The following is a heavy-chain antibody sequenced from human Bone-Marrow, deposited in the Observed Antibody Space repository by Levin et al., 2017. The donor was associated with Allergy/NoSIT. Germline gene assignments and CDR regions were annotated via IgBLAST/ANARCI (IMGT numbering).Heavy chain of an antibody. CDR3: AKSLWFGAYFDY. Sequence: SQTLSLTCAVSCGSISSGGYSWSWIRQPPGKGLEWIGYIYHSGSTYYNPSLKSRVTISMDRSKNHFSLNLTSVTAADTAVYFCAKSLWFGAYFDYWGQGTLVTVSS. D-gene: IGHD3-10*01. CDR2: IYHSGST. J-gene: IGHJ4*02. V-gene: IGHV4-30-2*01. CDR1: CGSISSGGYS.